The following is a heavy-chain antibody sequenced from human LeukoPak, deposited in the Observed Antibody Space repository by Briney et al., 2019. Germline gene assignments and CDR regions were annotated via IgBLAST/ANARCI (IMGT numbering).Heavy chain of an antibody. J-gene: IGHJ4*02. CDR1: DGSINNYY. Sequence: PSETLSLTCTASDGSINNYYWSWIRQPPGKGLEWIGYLYNNGGTRYNPSLRSRVTISVDTSKNLFSLKLTSVTAADTAVYYCARVEWELFGFDYWGQGIPVTVSS. V-gene: IGHV4-59*01. D-gene: IGHD1-26*01. CDR3: ARVEWELFGFDY. CDR2: LYNNGGT.